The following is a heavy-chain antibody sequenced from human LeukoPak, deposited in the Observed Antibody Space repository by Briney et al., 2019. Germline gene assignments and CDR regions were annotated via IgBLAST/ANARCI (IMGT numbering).Heavy chain of an antibody. CDR3: ARGRSSTSLLSDY. Sequence: ASVKVSCKASGYTFTSYAMHWVRQAPGQRLEWMGWINAGNGNTKYSQKFQGRVTITTDTSASTAYMELSSLRSEDTSVYSCARGRSSTSLLSDYWGQGTLVTVSS. J-gene: IGHJ4*02. CDR2: INAGNGNT. CDR1: GYTFTSYA. V-gene: IGHV1-3*01. D-gene: IGHD2-2*01.